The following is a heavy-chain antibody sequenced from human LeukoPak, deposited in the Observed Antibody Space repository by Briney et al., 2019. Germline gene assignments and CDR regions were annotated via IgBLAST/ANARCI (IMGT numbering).Heavy chain of an antibody. CDR1: GFTLESHW. CDR2: IQSDGSTT. CDR3: ARGSSSWYPIFDY. D-gene: IGHD6-13*01. Sequence: GGSLRLSCAASGFTLESHWMHWVRQSPGKGLVWVSYIQSDGSTTDYADSVKGRFTISRDTAKNTLYLQMNNLRVEDTAVYYCARGSSSWYPIFDYWGQGTLVTVSS. J-gene: IGHJ4*02. V-gene: IGHV3-74*01.